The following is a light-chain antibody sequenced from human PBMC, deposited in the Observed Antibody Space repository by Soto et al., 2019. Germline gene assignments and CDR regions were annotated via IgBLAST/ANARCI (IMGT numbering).Light chain of an antibody. J-gene: IGLJ3*02. CDR3: GSYTSGSTLSGV. V-gene: IGLV2-14*01. Sequence: QSALTQPASVSGSPGQSISISCTGTSSDVGDYKYVSWYQQHPGKAPKLMIYEVSNRPAGVSNRFSGSKSGNTASLTISGLQPEDEADYYCGSYTSGSTLSGVFGGGTKLTVL. CDR1: SSDVGDYKY. CDR2: EVS.